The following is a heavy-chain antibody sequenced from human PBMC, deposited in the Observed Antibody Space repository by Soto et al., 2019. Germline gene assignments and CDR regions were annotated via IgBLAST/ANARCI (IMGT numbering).Heavy chain of an antibody. D-gene: IGHD3-3*01. CDR2: IYSSGST. CDR1: GGAINSYY. Sequence: SETLSLTCTVSGGAINSYYWTWIRQPAGKGLEWIGRIYSSGSTKYNPSLQSRVTMSLDTSKDQFSLRLTSVTAADTAVYYCARGQRFSDWFDPWGQGTLVT. J-gene: IGHJ5*02. V-gene: IGHV4-4*07. CDR3: ARGQRFSDWFDP.